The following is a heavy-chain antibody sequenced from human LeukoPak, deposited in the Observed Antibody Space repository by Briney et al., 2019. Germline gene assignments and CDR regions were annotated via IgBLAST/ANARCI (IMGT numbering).Heavy chain of an antibody. D-gene: IGHD6-6*01. CDR1: GYTFTSYD. J-gene: IGHJ2*01. CDR2: MNPNSGNT. V-gene: IGHV1-8*01. CDR3: ARGRGIAARRGWYFDL. Sequence: ASVKVSCKASGYTFTSYDINWVRQAPGQGLEWMGWMNPNSGNTGYAQKFQGRVTMTRNTSISTAYMELSSLRSEGTAVYYCARGRGIAARRGWYFDLWGRGTLVTVSS.